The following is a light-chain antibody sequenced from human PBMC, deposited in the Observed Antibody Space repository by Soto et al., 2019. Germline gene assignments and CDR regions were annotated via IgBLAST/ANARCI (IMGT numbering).Light chain of an antibody. CDR2: DVS. J-gene: IGLJ1*01. CDR1: SSDVGGYND. V-gene: IGLV2-14*01. CDR3: SSYTRTRALYV. Sequence: QSALTQPASVSGSPGQSITISCTGTSSDVGGYNDVSWYQQHPGKAPKLMLYDVSNRTSGASNRFSGSESGNTASLTISWPQADDGVDHYSSSYTRTRALYVFGTGTKLTVL.